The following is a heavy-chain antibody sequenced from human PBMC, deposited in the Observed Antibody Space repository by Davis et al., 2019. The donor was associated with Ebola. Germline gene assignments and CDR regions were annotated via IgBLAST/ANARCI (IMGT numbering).Heavy chain of an antibody. J-gene: IGHJ4*02. CDR2: ISGSGGDP. V-gene: IGHV3-23*01. CDR1: GFTFSTYA. CDR3: VRDRSILVVANFDS. Sequence: PGGSLRLSCAGSGFTFSTYAMTWVRQAPGKGLEWVSRISGSGGDPHYADSVKGRFTISRDNSKNTLYLQMDNLRAEDTAVYYCVRDRSILVVANFDSWGQGTLVTVSS. D-gene: IGHD2-21*01.